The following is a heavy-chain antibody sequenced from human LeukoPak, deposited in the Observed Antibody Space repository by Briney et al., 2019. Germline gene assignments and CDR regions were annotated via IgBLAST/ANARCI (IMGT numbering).Heavy chain of an antibody. D-gene: IGHD6-19*01. V-gene: IGHV1-2*02. Sequence: ASVEVSCKASGYTFPGYYMHWVGRAPGQGGEWMGWVNPNSGGTNYAQKFQGRVAMTRDTSISTAYMELSRLRSDDTAVYYCARGRAVAGLPGLWGQGTMVTVSS. CDR3: ARGRAVAGLPGL. CDR1: GYTFPGYY. J-gene: IGHJ3*01. CDR2: VNPNSGGT.